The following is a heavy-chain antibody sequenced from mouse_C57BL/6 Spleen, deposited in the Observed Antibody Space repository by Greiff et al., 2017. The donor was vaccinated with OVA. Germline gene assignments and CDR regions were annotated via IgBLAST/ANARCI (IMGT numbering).Heavy chain of an antibody. Sequence: EVKLMESGGGLVKPGGSLKLSCAASGFTFSSYAMSWVRQTPEKRLEWVATISDGGSYTYYPDNVKGRFTISRDNAKNNLYLQMSHLKSEDTAMYDCAKGSYPDYAMDYWGQGTSVTVSS. CDR1: GFTFSSYA. CDR2: ISDGGSYT. D-gene: IGHD2-10*01. J-gene: IGHJ4*01. CDR3: AKGSYPDYAMDY. V-gene: IGHV5-4*03.